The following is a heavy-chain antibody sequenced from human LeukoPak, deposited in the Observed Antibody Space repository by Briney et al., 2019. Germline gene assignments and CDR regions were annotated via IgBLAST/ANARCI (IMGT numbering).Heavy chain of an antibody. J-gene: IGHJ3*01. V-gene: IGHV1-69*13. CDR3: AREIPSGIYYDSGGYPVVK. CDR2: IIPMFGTA. CDR1: GGTFSSYV. D-gene: IGHD3-22*01. Sequence: ASVKVSFKASGGTFSSYVISWVRQAPGQGLEWMGGIIPMFGTANYAEKFQGRVTITADGSTSTAYMELSNLRSEDTAVYYCAREIPSGIYYDSGGYPVVKWGQGTMVTVSS.